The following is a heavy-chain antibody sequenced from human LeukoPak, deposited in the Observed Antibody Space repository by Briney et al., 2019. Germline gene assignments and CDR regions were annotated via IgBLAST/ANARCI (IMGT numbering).Heavy chain of an antibody. V-gene: IGHV4-4*07. D-gene: IGHD3-3*01. CDR1: GGFISSYY. Sequence: SETLSLTCTVSGGFISSYYWSWIRQPAGKGLEWIGRIYTSGSTNYNPSLKSRVTMSVDTSKNQFSLKLSSVTAADTAVYYCARDPPHYDFWSGYNPGGAFDIWGQGTMVTVSS. CDR3: ARDPPHYDFWSGYNPGGAFDI. CDR2: IYTSGST. J-gene: IGHJ3*02.